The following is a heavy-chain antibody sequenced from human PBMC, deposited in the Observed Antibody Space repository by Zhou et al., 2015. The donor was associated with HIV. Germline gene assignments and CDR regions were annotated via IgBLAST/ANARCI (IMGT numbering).Heavy chain of an antibody. CDR3: ARGGEFTMVRGRSHKWYFDL. V-gene: IGHV1-69*12. J-gene: IGHJ2*01. CDR2: IIPIFGTA. CDR1: GGTFSSYA. D-gene: IGHD3-10*01. Sequence: QVQLVQSGAEVKKPGSSVKVSCKASGGTFSSYAISWVRQAPGQGLEWMGGIIPIFGTANYAQKFQGRVTITADESTSTAYMELSSLRSEDTAVYYCARGGEFTMVRGRSHKWYFDLWGRGTLVTVSS.